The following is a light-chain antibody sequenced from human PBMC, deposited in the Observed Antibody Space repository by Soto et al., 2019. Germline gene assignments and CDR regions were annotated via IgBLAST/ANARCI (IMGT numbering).Light chain of an antibody. CDR3: ASWDDRLGAVI. J-gene: IGLJ2*01. V-gene: IGLV1-47*02. CDR2: SNN. Sequence: QSVLTQPPSSPGTPGQRVIISCSASSSNIGGTNDAYWYQQLPGAAPKLLMHSNNLRPSGVPERISGSKSGTSASLAISGLRSEDEAVYYCASWDDRLGAVIFGGGTKLTV. CDR1: SSNIGGTND.